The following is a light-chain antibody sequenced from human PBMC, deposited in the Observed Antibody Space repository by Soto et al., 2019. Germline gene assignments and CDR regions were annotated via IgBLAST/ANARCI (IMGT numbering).Light chain of an antibody. CDR3: QQYGSSPLT. V-gene: IGKV3-20*01. J-gene: IGKJ1*01. Sequence: EIVLTQSPGTLSLSPGERATLSCRASQSVSSSYLAWYQQKPGQAPRLLIYGASSRATGIPDRFSGSGAGTDFTLTISRLEPEDLAGYYCQQYGSSPLTFGQGTKVEIK. CDR2: GAS. CDR1: QSVSSSY.